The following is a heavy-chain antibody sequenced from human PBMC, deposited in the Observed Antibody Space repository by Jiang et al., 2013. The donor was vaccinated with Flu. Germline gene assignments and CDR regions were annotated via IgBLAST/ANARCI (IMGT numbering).Heavy chain of an antibody. D-gene: IGHD2-15*01. CDR2: LIPVFGSA. CDR1: GDTFYNYA. CDR3: ARKHGDCSGGGDCYYFDY. J-gene: IGHJ4*02. V-gene: IGHV1-69*01. Sequence: SGAEVKKPGSSVKVSCKASGDTFYNYAINWVRQAPGHGLEWMGGLIPVFGSAKYAQNFQGRLTITADESTGTGYMELTNLRSEDTAIYYCARKHGDCSGGGDCYYFDYWGPGEPWSPSPQ.